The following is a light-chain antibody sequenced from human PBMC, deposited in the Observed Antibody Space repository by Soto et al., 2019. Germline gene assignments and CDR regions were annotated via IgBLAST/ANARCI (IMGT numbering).Light chain of an antibody. J-gene: IGKJ1*01. CDR2: AAS. Sequence: DIQMTQSPSTLSTSVGDRVTITCRASQSISSWLAWYQQKSGKAPKLLIYAASTLQSGAPSRFSGSGSGTDFTLTISCLQSEDFATYYCLQDYNYPWTFGQGTMVDVK. V-gene: IGKV1-5*01. CDR3: LQDYNYPWT. CDR1: QSISSW.